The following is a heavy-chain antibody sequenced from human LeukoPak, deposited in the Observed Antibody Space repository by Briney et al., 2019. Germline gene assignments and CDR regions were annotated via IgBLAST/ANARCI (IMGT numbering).Heavy chain of an antibody. CDR2: LNPNNGNA. J-gene: IGHJ4*02. V-gene: IGHV1-8*01. CDR3: ARGLPLDKSHVDS. CDR1: GYTFTTYH. Sequence: ASVKVSCEASGYTFTTYHINWVRQATGQGFEWMGWLNPNNGNAGYAQKFQGRVTMTRNTSISTVYMELSSLRSDDTAVYFCARGLPLDKSHVDSWGQGTLVTVSS.